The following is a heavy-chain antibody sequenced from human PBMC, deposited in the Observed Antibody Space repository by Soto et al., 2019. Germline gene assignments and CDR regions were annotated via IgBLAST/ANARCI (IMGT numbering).Heavy chain of an antibody. D-gene: IGHD6-6*01. Sequence: PGGSLRLSCATSGFAFSSYSMHWFRQAAGKELEWVAVISSDGGLSFYADSVKGRFIISIDNHKGTVFLQMNSLRAEDTALYYCVKPSTYSSSEGWFEPWGQGTMVTVSS. V-gene: IGHV3-30-3*01. CDR1: GFAFSSYS. CDR2: ISSDGGLS. J-gene: IGHJ5*02. CDR3: VKPSTYSSSEGWFEP.